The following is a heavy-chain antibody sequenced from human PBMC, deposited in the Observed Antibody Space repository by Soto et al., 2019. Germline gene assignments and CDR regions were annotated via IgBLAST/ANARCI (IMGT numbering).Heavy chain of an antibody. CDR2: VYNTGGT. J-gene: IGHJ6*01. CDR3: VGQGIWNLRGLVDG. CDR1: SGPSSSHN. D-gene: IGHD1-1*01. V-gene: IGHV4-59*08. Sequence: QVQLQQSGPGLVKPSATLSLTCTVSSGPSSSHNWGWIRQSPGRGLEWIGYVYNTGGTSYYPSLKSRITISADTSANYTSLTLSFLTATDTAIYYCVGQGIWNLRGLVDGWGQGTRVSVSS.